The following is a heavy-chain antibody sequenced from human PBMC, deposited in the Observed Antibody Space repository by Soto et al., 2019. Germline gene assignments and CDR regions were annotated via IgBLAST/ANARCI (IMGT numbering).Heavy chain of an antibody. J-gene: IGHJ6*02. Sequence: ETLSLTCTVSGGSVSSGSYYWSWIRQPPGKGLEWIGYIYYSVSTNYNPSLKSPVTIAVDTSKNQFSLKLSSVTAADTAVYYCARDRFVFDSPYSGYDKSYYYGMDVWGQGTTVTVS. CDR3: ARDRFVFDSPYSGYDKSYYYGMDV. CDR2: IYYSVST. V-gene: IGHV4-61*01. D-gene: IGHD5-12*01. CDR1: GGSVSSGSYY.